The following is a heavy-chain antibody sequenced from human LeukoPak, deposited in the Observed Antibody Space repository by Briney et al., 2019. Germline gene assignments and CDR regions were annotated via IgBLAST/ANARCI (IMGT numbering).Heavy chain of an antibody. D-gene: IGHD6-19*01. CDR3: ALAVAALEAFDI. CDR2: MSYDGSNK. Sequence: GGSLRLSCAASGFTFTTYAVHWVRQAPGKGLERLAIMSYDGSNKYYADYVKGRFTVSRDSSKNTVYLQMNSLRVDDTAIYYCALAVAALEAFDIWGQGTMVTVSS. V-gene: IGHV3-30-3*01. J-gene: IGHJ3*02. CDR1: GFTFTTYA.